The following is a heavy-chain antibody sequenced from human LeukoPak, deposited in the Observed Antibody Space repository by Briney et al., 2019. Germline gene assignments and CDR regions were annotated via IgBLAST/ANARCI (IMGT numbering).Heavy chain of an antibody. J-gene: IGHJ4*02. CDR3: AKDSDIVISSSWGTGIDY. Sequence: GGSLRLSCAASGFSFRNSWMSWVRRAPGKGLEWVAVISYDGSNKYYADSVKGRFTISRDNSKNTLYLQMNSLRAEDTAVYYCAKDSDIVISSSWGTGIDYWGQGTLVTVSS. D-gene: IGHD6-13*01. CDR2: ISYDGSNK. V-gene: IGHV3-30*18. CDR1: GFSFRNSW.